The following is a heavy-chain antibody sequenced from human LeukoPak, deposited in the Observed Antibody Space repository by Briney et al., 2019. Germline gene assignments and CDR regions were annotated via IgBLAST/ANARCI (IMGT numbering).Heavy chain of an antibody. D-gene: IGHD6-6*01. V-gene: IGHV4-59*01. CDR3: ARAGWSSSDQYYFDY. Sequence: PSETLSLTCTVSGGPISSYYWSWIRQPPGKGLEWIGYIYNSGSTNYNPSLKSRVTISVDTSKNQFSLKLSSVTAADTAVYYCARAGWSSSDQYYFDYWGQGTLVTVSS. CDR1: GGPISSYY. J-gene: IGHJ4*02. CDR2: IYNSGST.